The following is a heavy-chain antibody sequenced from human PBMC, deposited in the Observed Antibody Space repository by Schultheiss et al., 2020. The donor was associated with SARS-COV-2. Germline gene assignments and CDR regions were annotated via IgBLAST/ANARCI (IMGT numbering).Heavy chain of an antibody. J-gene: IGHJ5*02. D-gene: IGHD3-3*01. CDR1: GGSINGYF. V-gene: IGHV4-59*12. CDR2: IYNSGST. CDR3: AREFWSITIFGVVSRHPFDP. Sequence: SETLSLTCTVSGGSINGYFWSWIRQPPGKGLEWLGYIYNSGSTNYNPSLKSRVTISVDTSKNQFSLKLSSVTAADTAVYYCAREFWSITIFGVVSRHPFDPWGQGTLVTVSS.